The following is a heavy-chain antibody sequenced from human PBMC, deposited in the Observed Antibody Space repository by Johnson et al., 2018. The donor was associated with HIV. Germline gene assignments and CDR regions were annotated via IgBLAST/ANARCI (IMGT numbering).Heavy chain of an antibody. CDR2: ISYDGSNK. J-gene: IGHJ3*02. CDR1: GFTFSSYG. V-gene: IGHV3-30*19. Sequence: QVQLVESGGGVVQPGRSLRLSCAASGFTFSSYGMHWVRQAPGKGLEWVAVISYDGSNKYYADSVKGRFTISRDNSKNTLDLQMGSLRAEDMGVYYCARLRSPDAFDIWGQGTMVTVSS. D-gene: IGHD2-15*01. CDR3: ARLRSPDAFDI.